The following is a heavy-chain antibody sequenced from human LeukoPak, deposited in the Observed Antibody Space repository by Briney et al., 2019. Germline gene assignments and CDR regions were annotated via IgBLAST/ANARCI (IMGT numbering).Heavy chain of an antibody. D-gene: IGHD2-15*01. CDR1: GFTFSSYA. Sequence: PGAYLRLSCAASGFTFSSYAMSWVRQAPGKGLEWVSAISGSGGSTYYADSVKGRFTISRDNSKNTLYLQMNSLRAEDTAVYYCAKVRDLGYCSGGSCYSFYYFDYWGQGTLVTVSS. V-gene: IGHV3-23*01. CDR3: AKVRDLGYCSGGSCYSFYYFDY. CDR2: ISGSGGST. J-gene: IGHJ4*02.